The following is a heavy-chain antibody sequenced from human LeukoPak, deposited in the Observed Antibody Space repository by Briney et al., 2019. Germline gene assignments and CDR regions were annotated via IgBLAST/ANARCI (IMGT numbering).Heavy chain of an antibody. J-gene: IGHJ6*03. V-gene: IGHV3-23*01. CDR2: ISGSGGST. Sequence: GGSLRLSCAASGFTFSSYAMSWVRQAPGKGLEWVSAISGSGGSTYYADSVKGRFTISRDNSKNTLYLQMNSLRAEDTAVYYCAKNPSWGSYTYYMDVWGKGTTVTISS. CDR1: GFTFSSYA. D-gene: IGHD1-26*01. CDR3: AKNPSWGSYTYYMDV.